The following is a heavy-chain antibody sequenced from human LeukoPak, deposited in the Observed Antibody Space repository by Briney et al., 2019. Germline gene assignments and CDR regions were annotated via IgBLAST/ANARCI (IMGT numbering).Heavy chain of an antibody. CDR3: ARGGSIAVAGNYYYYYIDV. J-gene: IGHJ6*03. D-gene: IGHD6-19*01. Sequence: ASVKVSCKASGGTFSSYAISWVRQAPGQGLEWMGGIIPIFGTANYAQKFQGRVTITADESTSTAYMELSSLRSEDTAVYYCARGGSIAVAGNYYYYYIDVWGKGTTVTISS. CDR1: GGTFSSYA. CDR2: IIPIFGTA. V-gene: IGHV1-69*13.